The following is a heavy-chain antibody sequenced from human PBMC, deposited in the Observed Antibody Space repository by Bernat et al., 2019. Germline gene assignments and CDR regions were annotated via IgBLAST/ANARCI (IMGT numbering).Heavy chain of an antibody. J-gene: IGHJ4*02. Sequence: QLQLQESGPGLVKPSETLSLPCTVSGGSISSSSYYRGWIRQPPGKGLEWIASIYYSGSTYYNPSLKSRVTISVDTSKNQFSLKLSSVTAADTAVYDCASWDRSSGYYRFDSWGQGTLVTVSS. D-gene: IGHD3-22*01. CDR2: IYYSGST. CDR3: ASWDRSSGYYRFDS. V-gene: IGHV4-39*01. CDR1: GGSISSSSYY.